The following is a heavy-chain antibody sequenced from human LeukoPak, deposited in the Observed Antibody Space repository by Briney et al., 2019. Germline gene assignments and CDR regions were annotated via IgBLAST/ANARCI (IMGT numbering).Heavy chain of an antibody. CDR3: AGRGYAMAY. CDR2: IHHSGTS. V-gene: IGHV4-30-4*01. Sequence: SETLSHTCSVSGGSISRTDDYWSWIRQPPGKGLEWIGYIHHSGTSSYNPSLKSRITISVDPSMNQFSLKLTSMTSADTAVYYCAGRGYAMAYWGQGTLVTVSS. D-gene: IGHD5-12*01. CDR1: GGSISRTDDY. J-gene: IGHJ4*02.